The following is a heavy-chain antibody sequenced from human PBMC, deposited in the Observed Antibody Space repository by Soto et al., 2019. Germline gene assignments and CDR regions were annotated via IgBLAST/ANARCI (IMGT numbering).Heavy chain of an antibody. J-gene: IGHJ5*02. CDR3: MIRYGISIA. CDR1: GFTFSNYA. V-gene: IGHV3-23*01. CDR2: ISENGGLT. Sequence: HPGGSLRLSCVGSGFTFSNYAMSWVRHVPGKGLEWVSAISENGGLTFYADSVKGRFTISRDNSKNTLYLQMSTLRAEDTAPYYCMIRYGISIAWGRGGLVTVSS. D-gene: IGHD4-17*01.